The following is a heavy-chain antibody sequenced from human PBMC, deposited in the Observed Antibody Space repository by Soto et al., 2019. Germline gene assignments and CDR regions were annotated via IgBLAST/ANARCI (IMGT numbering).Heavy chain of an antibody. CDR2: INVHSGDT. V-gene: IGHV1-18*01. D-gene: IGHD6-6*01. Sequence: QVQVVQSGGEMKKPGASVKVSCKPSAYSLASDGFTWVRQAPGQGLEWMGWINVHSGDTNYAQKFQDRFSLSTETSTKTVYMEFRNLRADDTAVSYCALRGNPLVDGWGQGTRVIVSS. CDR1: AYSLASDG. J-gene: IGHJ6*01. CDR3: ALRGNPLVDG.